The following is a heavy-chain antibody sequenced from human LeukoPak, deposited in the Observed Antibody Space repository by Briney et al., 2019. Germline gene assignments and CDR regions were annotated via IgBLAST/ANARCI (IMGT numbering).Heavy chain of an antibody. Sequence: SETLSLTCTVSGGSISSHYWSWIRQPPGKGLEWIGYIYYSGSTNYNPSLKSRVTISVDTSKNQFSLKLSSVTAAGTAVYYCASELIHDSSGPKFDYWGQGTLVTVSS. J-gene: IGHJ4*02. CDR3: ASELIHDSSGPKFDY. CDR1: GGSISSHY. D-gene: IGHD3-22*01. CDR2: IYYSGST. V-gene: IGHV4-59*11.